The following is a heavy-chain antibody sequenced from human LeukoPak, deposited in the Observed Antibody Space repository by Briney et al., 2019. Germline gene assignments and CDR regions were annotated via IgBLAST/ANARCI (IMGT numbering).Heavy chain of an antibody. CDR3: ARAEDKARYSSSWYLGASYYYYYGMDV. J-gene: IGHJ6*02. D-gene: IGHD6-13*01. V-gene: IGHV1-69*13. CDR2: IIPIFGTA. CDR1: GGTFSSYA. Sequence: ASVQVSCKASGGTFSSYAISWVRQAPGQGLEWMGGIIPIFGTANYAQKFQGRVTITADESTSTAYMELSSLRSEDTAVYYCARAEDKARYSSSWYLGASYYYYYGMDVWGQGTTVTISS.